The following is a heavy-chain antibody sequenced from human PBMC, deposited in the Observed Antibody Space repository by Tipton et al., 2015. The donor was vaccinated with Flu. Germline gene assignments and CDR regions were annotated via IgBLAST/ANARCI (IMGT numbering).Heavy chain of an antibody. D-gene: IGHD6-13*01. Sequence: SLRLSCAASEFTLANYAMHWVRQAPGKGLEWVSLISYDGRNTHYTDSVKGRFTISRDNSKNTVYLQMSSLRSEDTAVYYCARDPGTGDYSSSWCDYWGQGTLVTVSS. CDR1: EFTLANYA. V-gene: IGHV3-30*03. CDR2: ISYDGRNT. CDR3: ARDPGTGDYSSSWCDY. J-gene: IGHJ4*02.